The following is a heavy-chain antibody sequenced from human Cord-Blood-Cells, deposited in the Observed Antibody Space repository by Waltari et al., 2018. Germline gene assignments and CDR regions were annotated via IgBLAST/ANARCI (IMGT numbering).Heavy chain of an antibody. J-gene: IGHJ5*02. CDR2: IDHSGST. CDR3: ARMGNTVTLSWFDP. D-gene: IGHD4-4*01. Sequence: QVQLQESGPGLVKPSETLSLTCTVSGYSISSGYYWGWIRQPPGKGLEWIGSIDHSGSTYYNPSLKSRVTISVDTSKSQFSLKLSSVTAADTAVYYCARMGNTVTLSWFDPWGQGTLVTVSS. CDR1: GYSISSGYY. V-gene: IGHV4-38-2*02.